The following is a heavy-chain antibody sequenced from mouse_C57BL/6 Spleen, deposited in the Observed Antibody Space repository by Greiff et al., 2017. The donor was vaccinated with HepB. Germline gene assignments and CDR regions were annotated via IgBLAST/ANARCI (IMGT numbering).Heavy chain of an antibody. V-gene: IGHV1-64*01. D-gene: IGHD1-1*01. Sequence: VQLQQSGAELVKPGASVKLSCKASRYTFTSYWMHWVKQRPGQGLEWIGMIHPNSGSTNYNEKFKSKATLTVDKSSSTAYMQLSSLTSEDSAVYYCADYYGSRGYFDVWGTGTTVTVSS. CDR1: RYTFTSYW. CDR2: IHPNSGST. J-gene: IGHJ1*03. CDR3: ADYYGSRGYFDV.